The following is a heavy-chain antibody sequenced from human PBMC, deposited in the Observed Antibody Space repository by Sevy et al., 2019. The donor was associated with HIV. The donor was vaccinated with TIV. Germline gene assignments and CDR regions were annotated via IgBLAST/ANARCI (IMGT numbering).Heavy chain of an antibody. CDR3: ARGGTSLLAP. Sequence: SETLSLTCSVSGGSGGSISDYYWSWIRQPPGKGLEWIGYSNYSRITKFNPSLKSRVTISVDTSKNQFSLKLTSVTAADTAVYYCARGGTSLLAPWGQGTLVTVSS. D-gene: IGHD2-15*01. CDR1: GGSGGSISDYY. V-gene: IGHV4-59*12. CDR2: SNYSRIT. J-gene: IGHJ5*02.